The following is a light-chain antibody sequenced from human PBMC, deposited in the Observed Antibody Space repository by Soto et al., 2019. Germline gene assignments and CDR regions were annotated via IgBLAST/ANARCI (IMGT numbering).Light chain of an antibody. V-gene: IGLV2-14*01. Sequence: QSALTQPASVSGSPGQSITISCTGTSSDVGGYNYVSWYQQPPGKAPKLMIYEVSNRPLGVSNRFSGSKSGNTASLTISGLQAEDEADYYCSSYTSSSIDYVFGTGTQVTGL. CDR1: SSDVGGYNY. CDR2: EVS. CDR3: SSYTSSSIDYV. J-gene: IGLJ1*01.